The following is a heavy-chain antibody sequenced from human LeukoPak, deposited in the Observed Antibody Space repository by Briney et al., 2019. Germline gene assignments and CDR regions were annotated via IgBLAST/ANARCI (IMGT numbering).Heavy chain of an antibody. CDR2: IYTSGST. CDR3: ARDHVVYCSSTSCPYYYYYYMDV. Sequence: SETLSLTCTVSGGSISSYYWSWIRQPAGKGLEWIGRIYTSGSTNYNPSLKSRVTMSVDTSKNQFSLKLSSVTAADTAVYYCARDHVVYCSSTSCPYYYYYYMDVWGKGTTVTVSS. V-gene: IGHV4-4*07. CDR1: GGSISSYY. J-gene: IGHJ6*03. D-gene: IGHD2-2*01.